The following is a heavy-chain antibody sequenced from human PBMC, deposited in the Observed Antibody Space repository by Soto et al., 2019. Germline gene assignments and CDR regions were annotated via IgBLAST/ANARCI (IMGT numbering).Heavy chain of an antibody. J-gene: IGHJ4*02. CDR3: ARKTARGYGDYFVY. D-gene: IGHD4-17*01. V-gene: IGHV3-30*03. Sequence: GGSLRLSCAASGFTFSSYGMHWVRQAPGKGLEWVAVISYDGGNKYYADSVKGRFTISRDDSKNALYLQMNSLIAEDTAVYYCARKTARGYGDYFVYWGQGTLVTVSS. CDR2: ISYDGGNK. CDR1: GFTFSSYG.